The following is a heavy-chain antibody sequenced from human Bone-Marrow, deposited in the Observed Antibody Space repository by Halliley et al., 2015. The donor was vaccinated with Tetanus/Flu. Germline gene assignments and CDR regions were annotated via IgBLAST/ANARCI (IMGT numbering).Heavy chain of an antibody. D-gene: IGHD3-22*01. J-gene: IGHJ4*02. CDR3: ARDLSYSFDSSGQSPAYFDY. CDR2: ISGGSSYI. CDR1: GFTFSDYE. Sequence: SLRLSCVASGFTFSDYEFNWVRQAPEKGLEWVSCISGGSSYIYYADSVKGRFTISRDNAKNSLYLQMNSLRAEDTAVYYCARDLSYSFDSSGQSPAYFDYWGQGALVTVSS. V-gene: IGHV3-21*01.